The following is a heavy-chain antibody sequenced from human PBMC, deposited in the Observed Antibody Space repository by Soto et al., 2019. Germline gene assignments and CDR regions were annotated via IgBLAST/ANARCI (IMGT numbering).Heavy chain of an antibody. V-gene: IGHV1-8*01. CDR1: RYTFNSYY. J-gene: IGHJ5*02. Sequence: ASVKVSCKASRYTFNSYYINWVRQATGQGLEWMGWMNPNSGNTGYAQKFQGRVTMTRNTSISTAYMELSSLRSEDTAVYYCASNVLRFMFDPWGQGTLVTVSS. D-gene: IGHD3-3*01. CDR3: ASNVLRFMFDP. CDR2: MNPNSGNT.